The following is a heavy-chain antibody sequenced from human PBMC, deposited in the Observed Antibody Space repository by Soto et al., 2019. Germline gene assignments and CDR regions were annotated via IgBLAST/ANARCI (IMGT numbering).Heavy chain of an antibody. Sequence: EVQLVESGGGLVKPGGSLRLSCAASGFTFSSYSMNWVRQAPGKGLEWVSSISSSSSYIYYADSVKGRFTISRDNAKNSLYLQMNSLRAEDTAVYYCARDLRPMVAENADEDYWGQGTLVTVSS. CDR3: ARDLRPMVAENADEDY. D-gene: IGHD5-12*01. V-gene: IGHV3-21*01. J-gene: IGHJ4*02. CDR2: ISSSSSYI. CDR1: GFTFSSYS.